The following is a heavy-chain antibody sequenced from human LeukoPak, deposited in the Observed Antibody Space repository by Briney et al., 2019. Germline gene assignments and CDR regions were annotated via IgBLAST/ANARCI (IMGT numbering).Heavy chain of an antibody. CDR3: ARDCNRGSGGSCSYYYGMDV. D-gene: IGHD2-15*01. Sequence: GASVKVSCKASGYTFTSYGISWVRQAPGQGLEWMGWISAYNGNTNYAQKLQGRVTMTTDTSTSTAYMELRSLRSDDTAVYYCARDCNRGSGGSCSYYYGMDVWGQGTTVTVSS. CDR2: ISAYNGNT. V-gene: IGHV1-18*01. CDR1: GYTFTSYG. J-gene: IGHJ6*02.